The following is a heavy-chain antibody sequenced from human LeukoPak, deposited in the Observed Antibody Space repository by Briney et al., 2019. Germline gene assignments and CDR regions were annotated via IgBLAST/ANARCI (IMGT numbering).Heavy chain of an antibody. CDR3: ARDRSWGTRTFGELFNYYYGMDV. V-gene: IGHV3-30-3*01. CDR1: GFTFSSYA. Sequence: GGSLRLSCAASGFTFSSYAMHWVRQAPGKGLEWVAVISYDGSNKYYADSVKGRFTISRDNSRNTLYLQMNSLRAEDTAVYYCARDRSWGTRTFGELFNYYYGMDVWGQGTTVTVSS. D-gene: IGHD3-10*01. J-gene: IGHJ6*02. CDR2: ISYDGSNK.